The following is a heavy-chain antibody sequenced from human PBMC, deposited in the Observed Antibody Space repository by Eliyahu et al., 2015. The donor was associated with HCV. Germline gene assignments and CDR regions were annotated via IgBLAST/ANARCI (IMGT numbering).Heavy chain of an antibody. J-gene: IGHJ3*02. D-gene: IGHD3-10*01. Sequence: EVQLLESGGGLVQPGGSLRLSCAASGFTFSXYAXHWVRQXPGKGLEWVSGISSGGGSTPYADSVKGRFTISRDNSKNTLYLQMNSLRAEDTAVYYCAKRGGSSGSYRVFDIWGQGTMVTVSS. CDR2: ISSGGGST. CDR1: GFTFSXYA. V-gene: IGHV3-23*01. CDR3: AKRGGSSGSYRVFDI.